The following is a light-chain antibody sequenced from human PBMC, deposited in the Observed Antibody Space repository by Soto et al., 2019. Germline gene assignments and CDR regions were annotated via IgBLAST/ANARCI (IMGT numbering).Light chain of an antibody. J-gene: IGKJ2*01. Sequence: DIQMTQSPSSLSASVGDRVTITCQASEDISDYLNWYQQKPGKAPKLLIYDASLLETGVPSRFSGSGSGTDFPVTISSLQPEDIATYYCQQYTSLPRTFGHGTKLAIK. CDR1: EDISDY. CDR2: DAS. CDR3: QQYTSLPRT. V-gene: IGKV1-33*01.